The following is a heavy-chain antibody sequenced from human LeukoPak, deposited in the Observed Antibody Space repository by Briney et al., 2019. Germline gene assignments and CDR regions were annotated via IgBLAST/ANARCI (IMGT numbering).Heavy chain of an antibody. J-gene: IGHJ4*02. CDR3: ARALGYCSSTSCFIGGGFDY. D-gene: IGHD2-2*01. Sequence: PSETLSLTCAVSGGSISSGGYSWSWIRQPPGKGLEWIGYIYHSGSTYYNPSLKSRVTISVDRSKNQFSLKLSSVTAADTAVYYCARALGYCSSTSCFIGGGFDYWGQGTLVTVSS. CDR1: GGSISSGGYS. CDR2: IYHSGST. V-gene: IGHV4-30-2*01.